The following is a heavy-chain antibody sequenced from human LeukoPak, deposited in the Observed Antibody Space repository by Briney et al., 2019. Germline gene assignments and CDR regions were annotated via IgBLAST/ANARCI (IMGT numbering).Heavy chain of an antibody. D-gene: IGHD3-16*02. CDR1: GFTFSSYS. J-gene: IGHJ5*02. CDR2: ISSSSSTI. Sequence: GGSLRLSCAASGFTFSSYSMNWVRQAPGKGLEWVSYISSSSSTIYYADSVKGRFTISRDNAKNSLYLQMNSLRAEDTAVYYCARTVDYDYVWGSYRHRFNWFDPWGQGTLVTVSS. V-gene: IGHV3-48*01. CDR3: ARTVDYDYVWGSYRHRFNWFDP.